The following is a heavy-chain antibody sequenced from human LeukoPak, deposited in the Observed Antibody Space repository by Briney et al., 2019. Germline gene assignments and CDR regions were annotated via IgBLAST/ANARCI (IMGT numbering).Heavy chain of an antibody. V-gene: IGHV4-38-2*02. Sequence: SETLSLTCTVSGYSISSGYYWGWIRQPPGKGLEWIGSIYHSGSTYYNLSLRSRVTISVDTSKNQFSLKLSSVTAADTAVYYCAGAQGEITGTTNAFDIWGQGTMVTVSS. D-gene: IGHD1-20*01. CDR3: AGAQGEITGTTNAFDI. CDR1: GYSISSGYY. J-gene: IGHJ3*02. CDR2: IYHSGST.